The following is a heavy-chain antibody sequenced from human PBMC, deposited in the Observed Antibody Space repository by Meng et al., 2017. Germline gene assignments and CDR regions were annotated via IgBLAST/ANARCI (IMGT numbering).Heavy chain of an antibody. CDR3: ARDIYYDSSGYYSYPPYYYGMDV. CDR1: GFTFSSYG. D-gene: IGHD3-22*01. CDR2: IWYDGSNK. V-gene: IGHV3-30*19. J-gene: IGHJ6*02. Sequence: GESLKISCAASGFTFSSYGMHWVRQAPGKGLEWVAVIWYDGSNKYYADSVKGRFTISRDNSKNTLYLQMNSLRAEDTAVYYCARDIYYDSSGYYSYPPYYYGMDVWGQGNTVNGAS.